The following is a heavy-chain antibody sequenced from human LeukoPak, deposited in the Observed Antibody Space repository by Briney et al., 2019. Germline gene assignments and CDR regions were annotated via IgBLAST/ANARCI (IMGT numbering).Heavy chain of an antibody. CDR1: GGTFSSYA. CDR3: AQGAIAVAGYHASDI. Sequence: GASVKVSCKASGGTFSSYAISWVRQAPGQGLEWMGRIIPILGTANYAQKFQGRVTITTDESTSTAYMELSSLRSEDTAVYYCAQGAIAVAGYHASDIWGQGTMVTVSS. V-gene: IGHV1-69*11. CDR2: IIPILGTA. D-gene: IGHD6-19*01. J-gene: IGHJ3*02.